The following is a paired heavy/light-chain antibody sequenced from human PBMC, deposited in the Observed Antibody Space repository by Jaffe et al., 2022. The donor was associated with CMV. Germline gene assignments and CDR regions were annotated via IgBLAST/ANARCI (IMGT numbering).Light chain of an antibody. J-gene: IGLJ1*01. V-gene: IGLV2-11*01. CDR2: DVT. CDR1: SSDVGGHDY. Sequence: QSALTQPRSVSGSPGQSVAISCTGTSSDVGGHDYVSWYQQLPDKAPKLIIYDVTKRPSGVPGRFSGSKSGNTASLTISGLQAEDEADYYCCSSAGDSRYVFGTGTKVTVL. CDR3: CSSAGDSRYV.
Heavy chain of an antibody. D-gene: IGHD1-26*01. CDR2: IIPIVGTP. CDR1: ETYYA. V-gene: IGHV1-69*06. CDR3: ARVGSSGSYFFFQF. Sequence: QGQLVQSGAEVKKPGSSVKVSCKASETYYAISWVREAPGQGLEWMGRIIPIVGTPTYAQRFQGRVTITADTSTSTVYMELNSLRSDDTAVYYCARVGSSGSYFFFQFWGQGTQVTVSS. J-gene: IGHJ4*02.